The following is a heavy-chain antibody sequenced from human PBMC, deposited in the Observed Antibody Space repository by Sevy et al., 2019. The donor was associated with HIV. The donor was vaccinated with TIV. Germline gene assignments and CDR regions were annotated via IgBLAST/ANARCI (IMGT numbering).Heavy chain of an antibody. CDR3: AKGTSVVPTVIYYYYGMSV. V-gene: IGHV3-23*01. CDR1: GFTFSSYA. D-gene: IGHD2-2*02. J-gene: IGHJ6*02. Sequence: GGSLRLSCAASGFTFSSYAMSWVRQAPGKGLEWVSAISHSGDGTYYADSVKGRFTISRDNSKNTLYLEMNSLRAEDTAVYYCAKGTSVVPTVIYYYYGMSVWGQGTTVTVSS. CDR2: ISHSGDGT.